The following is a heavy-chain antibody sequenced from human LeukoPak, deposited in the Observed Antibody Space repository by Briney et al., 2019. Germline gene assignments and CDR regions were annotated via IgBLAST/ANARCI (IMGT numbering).Heavy chain of an antibody. CDR2: IDYSGST. V-gene: IGHV4-39*01. CDR1: GGSINSTSSY. CDR3: AASYGYGYYFDY. D-gene: IGHD5-18*01. Sequence: SETLSLTCTVSGGSINSTSSYWGWIRQPPGKGLEWIGTIDYSGSTYYNPSLKSRVTISVDTSKNQFSLKLTSVTAADTAVYYCAASYGYGYYFDYWGQGTLVTVSS. J-gene: IGHJ4*02.